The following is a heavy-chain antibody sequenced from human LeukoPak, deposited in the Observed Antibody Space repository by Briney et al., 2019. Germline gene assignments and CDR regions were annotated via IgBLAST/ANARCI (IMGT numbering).Heavy chain of an antibody. CDR3: ARGLGRPGNWFDP. J-gene: IGHJ5*02. CDR2: INPNSGGS. V-gene: IGHV1-2*02. CDR1: GYTFTSYG. D-gene: IGHD1-1*01. Sequence: ASVKVSCKASGYTFTSYGISWVRQAPGQGLEWMGWINPNSGGSNYAQKFQGRVTMTRDTSISTAYMELSRLRSDDTAVYYCARGLGRPGNWFDPWGQGTLVTVSS.